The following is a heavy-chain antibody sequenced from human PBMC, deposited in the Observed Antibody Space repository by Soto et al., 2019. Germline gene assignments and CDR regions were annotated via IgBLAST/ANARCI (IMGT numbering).Heavy chain of an antibody. Sequence: QVQLVQSGAEVKKPGASVKISCKASGYTFTNHYIHWVRQAPGQGLEWVGLVNPSSGSVTYAQKVQGRVTMTRDTSTTTVYMQLSSLTSDDTAVYFCAKVRRGSFPYYFDDWGQGTLVTVSS. D-gene: IGHD6-13*01. CDR2: VNPSSGSV. CDR3: AKVRRGSFPYYFDD. V-gene: IGHV1-46*01. J-gene: IGHJ4*02. CDR1: GYTFTNHY.